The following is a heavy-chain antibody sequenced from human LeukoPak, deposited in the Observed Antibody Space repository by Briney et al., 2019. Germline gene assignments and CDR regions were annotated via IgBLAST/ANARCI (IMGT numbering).Heavy chain of an antibody. CDR3: ATDVVVVAGRLDY. D-gene: IGHD2-15*01. V-gene: IGHV3-53*01. CDR1: GFIVSHNY. J-gene: IGHJ4*02. Sequence: GGSLRLSCAASGFIVSHNYMTWVRQAPGKGLEWISVIYIDGTTYYADSVKGRFTISRDQANNTLYLQMNSLRAEDTAVYYCATDVVVVAGRLDYWGQGTLVTVSS. CDR2: IYIDGTT.